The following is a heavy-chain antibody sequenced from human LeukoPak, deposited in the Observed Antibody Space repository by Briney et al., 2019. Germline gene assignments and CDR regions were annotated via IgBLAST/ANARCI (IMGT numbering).Heavy chain of an antibody. V-gene: IGHV3-74*01. D-gene: IGHD2-15*01. CDR1: GFTFSSYW. Sequence: GGSLRLSCAASGFTFSSYWMHWVRQAPGKGLVWVSCINSDGSSISYADSVKGRFTISRDNAKNTLYLQMNSLRAEDTAVYYCARGTPGSAAIDYWGQGTLVTVSS. CDR3: ARGTPGSAAIDY. CDR2: INSDGSSI. J-gene: IGHJ4*02.